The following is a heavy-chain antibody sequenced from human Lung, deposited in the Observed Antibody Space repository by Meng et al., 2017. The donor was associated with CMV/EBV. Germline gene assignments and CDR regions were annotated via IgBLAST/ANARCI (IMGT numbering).Heavy chain of an antibody. D-gene: IGHD3-3*01. J-gene: IGHJ6*02. CDR2: ISSSGSTI. CDR1: GFTFSSYE. V-gene: IGHV3-48*03. Sequence: SCAASGFTFSSYEMNWVRQAPGKGLEWVSYISSSGSTIYYADSVKGRFTISRDNAKNSLYLQMNSLRAEDTAVYYCARDIVSIFGVAKPYYYYYYGMDVWXQGTTVTVSS. CDR3: ARDIVSIFGVAKPYYYYYYGMDV.